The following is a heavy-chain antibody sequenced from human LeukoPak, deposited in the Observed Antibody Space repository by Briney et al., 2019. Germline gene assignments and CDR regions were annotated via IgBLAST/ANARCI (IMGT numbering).Heavy chain of an antibody. CDR2: IYYSGST. Sequence: SETLSLTCTVSGGSISSISYYYGWIRQPPRKGLEGIVSIYYSGSTYYNPSLKSRVTISVDTSKNQFSLNLSSLTAADAAMYYSAISPLTGFGPWGKGTLVTVCS. V-gene: IGHV4-39*01. CDR1: GGSISSISYY. J-gene: IGHJ5*02. CDR3: AISPLTGFGP.